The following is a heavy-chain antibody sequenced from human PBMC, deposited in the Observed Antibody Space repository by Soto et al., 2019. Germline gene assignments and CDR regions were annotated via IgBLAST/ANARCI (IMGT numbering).Heavy chain of an antibody. V-gene: IGHV4-59*01. CDR2: IYYSGKT. J-gene: IGHJ5*02. D-gene: IGHD1-1*01. CDR1: GGSISSYY. CDR3: AKAGNWKDGLGP. Sequence: SETLSLTCTVSGGSISSYYWSWIRQPPGKGLKWIGYIYYSGKTYYNPSHKSRVTISVDTSKNQFSLKLTSVTAADTAVYYCAKAGNWKDGLGPWGKGALVTFSS.